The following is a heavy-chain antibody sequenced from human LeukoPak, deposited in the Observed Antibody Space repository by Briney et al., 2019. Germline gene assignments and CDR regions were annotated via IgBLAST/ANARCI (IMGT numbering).Heavy chain of an antibody. D-gene: IGHD5-18*01. CDR1: XXTVNAYW. Sequence: XLSCXXSXXTVNAYWXHWVRHAPGGGLVWVSRIAPDGSRTDYADSVKGRFTISSDYAKNKVYLQLNSLRPEDTALYHCTMDTFGPRDHWGQGALVTVSS. CDR3: TMDTFGPRDH. V-gene: IGHV3-74*01. CDR2: IAPDGSRT. J-gene: IGHJ4*02.